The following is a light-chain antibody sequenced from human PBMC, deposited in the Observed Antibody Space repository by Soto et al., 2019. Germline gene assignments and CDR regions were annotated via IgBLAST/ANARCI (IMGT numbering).Light chain of an antibody. V-gene: IGLV2-8*01. CDR3: SSYADINIVV. CDR2: EVS. J-gene: IGLJ3*02. Sequence: QSAMTQPPSASGSPGQSVTISCTGTSSDVGGHNFVSWYQQHPGKAPKLMIYEVSERPSGVPDRFSGSKSGNTASLTVSGLQAEDEADYYCSSYADINIVVFGGGTKLTVL. CDR1: SSDVGGHNF.